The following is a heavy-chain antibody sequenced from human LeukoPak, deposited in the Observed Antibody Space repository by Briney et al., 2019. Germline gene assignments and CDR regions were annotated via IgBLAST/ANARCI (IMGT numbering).Heavy chain of an antibody. CDR2: ISGSGTST. Sequence: GGSLRLSCAASGFTFSSYDMRWVRQAPGKGLEWVSVISGSGTSTYYADSVKGRFTISRDNSKNTLFLQMNSLRAEDTAVYYCASLYCSGWYWDFGAADADYMDVWGKGTTVTVSS. CDR1: GFTFSSYD. D-gene: IGHD6-19*01. J-gene: IGHJ6*03. V-gene: IGHV3-23*01. CDR3: ASLYCSGWYWDFGAADADYMDV.